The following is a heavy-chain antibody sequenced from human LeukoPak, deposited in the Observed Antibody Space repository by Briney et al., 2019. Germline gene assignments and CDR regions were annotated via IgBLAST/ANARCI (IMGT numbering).Heavy chain of an antibody. Sequence: GGSLRLSCAASGFTFSDYYMSWIRQAPGKGLEWVAVISYDGSNKYYADSVKGRFTISRDNSKNTLYLQMNSLRAEDTAVYYCARELQQPHRRNYYYYYMDVWGKGTTVTVSS. D-gene: IGHD6-13*01. CDR1: GFTFSDYY. J-gene: IGHJ6*03. V-gene: IGHV3-30*03. CDR3: ARELQQPHRRNYYYYYMDV. CDR2: ISYDGSNK.